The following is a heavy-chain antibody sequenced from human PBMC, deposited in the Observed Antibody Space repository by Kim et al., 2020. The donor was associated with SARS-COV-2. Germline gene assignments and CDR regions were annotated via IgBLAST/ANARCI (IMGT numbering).Heavy chain of an antibody. CDR3: AKDRHRYYYDSSGYWEDY. V-gene: IGHV3-30*02. D-gene: IGHD3-22*01. J-gene: IGHJ4*02. Sequence: KGRVTISRDNSKNTLYLQMNSLRAEDTAVYYCAKDRHRYYYDSSGYWEDYWGQGTLVTVSS.